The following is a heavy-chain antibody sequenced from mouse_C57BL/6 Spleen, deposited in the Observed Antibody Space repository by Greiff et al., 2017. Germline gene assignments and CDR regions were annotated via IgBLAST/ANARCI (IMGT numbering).Heavy chain of an antibody. D-gene: IGHD2-5*01. CDR3: ARNSNYAMDY. J-gene: IGHJ4*01. CDR2: IDPSDSET. V-gene: IGHV1-52*01. CDR1: GYTFTSYW. Sequence: VQLQESGAELVRPGSSVKLSCKASGYTFTSYWMHWVKQRPIQGLEWIGNIDPSDSETHYNQKFKDKATLTVDKSSSTAYMQLSSLTSEDSAVYYCARNSNYAMDYWGQGTSVTVSS.